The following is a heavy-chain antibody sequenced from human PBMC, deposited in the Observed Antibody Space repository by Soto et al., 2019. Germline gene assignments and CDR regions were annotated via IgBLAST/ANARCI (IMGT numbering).Heavy chain of an antibody. CDR2: IHHSGST. CDR3: TRGDSSSWRPHFDY. D-gene: IGHD6-13*01. CDR1: GGTIGSLC. V-gene: IGHV4-59*11. Sequence: SEPLRLTWTVSGGTIGSLCGSRIMQPPGKGLEWIGFIHHSGSTNYNPSLKSRLTMSVDTSKNQFSLKLSSVTAADTAVYYCTRGDSSSWRPHFDYWGQGTLVTVSS. J-gene: IGHJ4*02.